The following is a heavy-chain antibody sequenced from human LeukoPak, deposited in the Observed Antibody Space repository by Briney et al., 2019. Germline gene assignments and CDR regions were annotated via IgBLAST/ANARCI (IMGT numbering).Heavy chain of an antibody. D-gene: IGHD5-12*01. CDR2: FKSYGRRT. Sequence: GGSLRHSCAASGFCFSSYWMYWVREGPGEGLVWVSLFKSYGRRTSYADSVKGLFPISRENAKNTPYLQMNSLSAGDTAVYYCARGFGYDNILTYWGQGTLVTVSS. CDR3: ARGFGYDNILTY. J-gene: IGHJ4*02. V-gene: IGHV3-74*01. CDR1: GFCFSSYW.